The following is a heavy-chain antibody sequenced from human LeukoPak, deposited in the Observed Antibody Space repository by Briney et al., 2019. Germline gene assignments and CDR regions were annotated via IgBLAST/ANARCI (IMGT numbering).Heavy chain of an antibody. CDR2: INAGNGNT. CDR3: ARGSPEHLIAADEYFDY. V-gene: IGHV1-3*01. J-gene: IGHJ4*02. CDR1: GYTFTSYA. D-gene: IGHD6-13*01. Sequence: GASVKVSCKASGYTFTSYAMHWVRQAPGQRLEWMGWINAGNGNTKYSQKFQGRVTITRDTSASTAYMELSSLRSEDTAVYYCARGSPEHLIAADEYFDYWGQGTLVTVSS.